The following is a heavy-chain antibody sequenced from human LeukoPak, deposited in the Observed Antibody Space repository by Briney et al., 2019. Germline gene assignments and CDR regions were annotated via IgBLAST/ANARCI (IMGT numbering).Heavy chain of an antibody. CDR1: GFTFDDYG. Sequence: PGGSLRLSCAASGFTFDDYGMSWVRQAPGKGLEWVSGINWNGGSTGYADSVKGRFTISRDNAKNSLYLQMNSLRTEDTAVYYCAKDGRYLRPNYFHYWGQGTLVTVSS. V-gene: IGHV3-20*04. D-gene: IGHD3-3*01. J-gene: IGHJ4*02. CDR3: AKDGRYLRPNYFHY. CDR2: INWNGGST.